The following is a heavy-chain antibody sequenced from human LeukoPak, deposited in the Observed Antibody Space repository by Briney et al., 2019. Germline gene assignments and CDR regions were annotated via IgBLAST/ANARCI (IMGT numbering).Heavy chain of an antibody. D-gene: IGHD3-10*01. Sequence: SETLSLTCAVYGGSFSGNYWSWIRQPPGKGLEWIGEINHNGSPNYNPSLKSRVTISVDTSKNQFSLKLSSVTAADTAVYYCARGITKMDVWGKGTTVTVSS. CDR3: ARGITKMDV. CDR1: GGSFSGNY. J-gene: IGHJ6*04. CDR2: INHNGSP. V-gene: IGHV4-34*01.